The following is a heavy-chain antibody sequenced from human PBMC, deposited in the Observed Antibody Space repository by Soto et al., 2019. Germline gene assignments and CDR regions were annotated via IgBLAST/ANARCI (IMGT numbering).Heavy chain of an antibody. CDR1: GYTFTYRY. Sequence: ASLKVSCKASGYTFTYRYLHWVRQAPGQALEWMGWITPFNGNTNYAQKFQDRVTITRDRSMSTAYMELSSLRSEDTAMYYCATQGYSSSWYWFDPWGQGTLVTVSS. V-gene: IGHV1-45*02. CDR3: ATQGYSSSWYWFDP. J-gene: IGHJ5*02. CDR2: ITPFNGNT. D-gene: IGHD6-13*01.